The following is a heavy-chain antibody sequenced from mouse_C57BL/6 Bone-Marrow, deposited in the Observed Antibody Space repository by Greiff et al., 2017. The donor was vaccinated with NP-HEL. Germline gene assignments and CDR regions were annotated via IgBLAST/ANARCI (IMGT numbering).Heavy chain of an antibody. CDR1: GYAFSSSW. CDR3: ARWGQLRPEYYYAMDY. D-gene: IGHD3-2*02. CDR2: IYPGDGDT. J-gene: IGHJ4*01. Sequence: QVQLQQSGPELVKPGASVKISCKASGYAFSSSWMNWVKQRPGKGLEWIGRIYPGDGDTNYNGKFKGKATLTADKSSSTAYMQLSSLTSEDSAVYFCARWGQLRPEYYYAMDYWGQGTSVTVSS. V-gene: IGHV1-82*01.